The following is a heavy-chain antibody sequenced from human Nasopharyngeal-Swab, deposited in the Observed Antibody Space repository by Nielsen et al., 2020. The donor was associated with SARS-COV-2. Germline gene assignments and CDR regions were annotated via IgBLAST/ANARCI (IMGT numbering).Heavy chain of an antibody. J-gene: IGHJ4*02. CDR1: GVIFRKYW. Sequence: GESLKISCVASGVIFRKYWMHWVRQAPGKGLVWVSRISTDGSSTNYADSVKGRFTISRDNAKDTLFLQMNSLRAEDTAVYYCAILRGGIDYWGQGTLVTASS. CDR2: ISTDGSST. CDR3: AILRGGIDY. V-gene: IGHV3-74*01. D-gene: IGHD3-10*01.